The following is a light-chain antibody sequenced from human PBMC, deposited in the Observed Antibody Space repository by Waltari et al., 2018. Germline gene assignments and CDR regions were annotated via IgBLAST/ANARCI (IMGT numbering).Light chain of an antibody. Sequence: QLVLTQSPSASASLGASVTLTCTLSSGHSTNVLAWLQKRPEKGPRFVMKVNSDGSHSKGDEIPDRFSGSSSGAERYLTISSLQSEDEADYYCQTGGHGTWVFGGGTKLTVL. CDR1: SGHSTNV. V-gene: IGLV4-69*01. CDR3: QTGGHGTWV. J-gene: IGLJ3*02. CDR2: VNSDGSH.